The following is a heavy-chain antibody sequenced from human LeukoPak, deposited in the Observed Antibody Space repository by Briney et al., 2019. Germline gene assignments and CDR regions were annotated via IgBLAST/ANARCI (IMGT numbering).Heavy chain of an antibody. V-gene: IGHV3-66*01. J-gene: IGHJ4*02. CDR2: FNSGGSI. D-gene: IGHD5-12*01. CDR3: AIGGYSGHDPTYSFES. CDR1: GFTVGNNY. Sequence: GGSLRLSCAASGFTVGNNYMSWVRQAPGGGLEWVSVFNSGGSIYYVDSVTGRFTISRDTSKNTLYLQMNTLRAEDTAVYYCAIGGYSGHDPTYSFESWGQGTLVPVSS.